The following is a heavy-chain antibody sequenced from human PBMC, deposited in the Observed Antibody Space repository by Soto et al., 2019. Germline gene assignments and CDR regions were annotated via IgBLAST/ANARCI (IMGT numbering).Heavy chain of an antibody. CDR2: ISASGSAT. CDR1: EFTFSNYA. CDR3: AKDRNYPRDQFHY. J-gene: IGHJ4*02. Sequence: GGSLRLSCTASEFTFSNYAMSWVRQAPGKGLEWVSAISASGSATYYVDSVKGRFTISRDNSKNTLYVQMNSLRAEDTAVYYCAKDRNYPRDQFHYWGQGTLVTVSS. V-gene: IGHV3-23*01. D-gene: IGHD1-7*01.